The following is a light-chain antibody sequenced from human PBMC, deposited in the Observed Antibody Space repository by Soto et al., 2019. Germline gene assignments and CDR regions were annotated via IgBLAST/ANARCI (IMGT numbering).Light chain of an antibody. Sequence: EIVLTQSPDTLSLSPGERATLSCRASQSVSSNYLAWYQQKPGQAPRLLIYDASSRATGIPDRFSGSGSGTDFTLTISSLEPEDFAVYYCQRYGSSTTFGQGTKLEIK. J-gene: IGKJ2*01. V-gene: IGKV3-20*01. CDR2: DAS. CDR1: QSVSSNY. CDR3: QRYGSSTT.